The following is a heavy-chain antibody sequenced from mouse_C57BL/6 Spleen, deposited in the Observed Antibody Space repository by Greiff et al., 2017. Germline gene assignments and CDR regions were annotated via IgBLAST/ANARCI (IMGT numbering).Heavy chain of an antibody. D-gene: IGHD4-1*01. CDR2: IDPENGDT. CDR1: GFNIKDDY. Sequence: VQLQQSGAELVRPGASVKLSCTASGFNIKDDYMHWVKQRPEQGLEWIGWIDPENGDTEYASKFQGKATITADTSSNTAYLQLSSLTSGDTAVYYCTTNWDEDDYWGQGTTLTVSS. V-gene: IGHV14-4*01. CDR3: TTNWDEDDY. J-gene: IGHJ2*01.